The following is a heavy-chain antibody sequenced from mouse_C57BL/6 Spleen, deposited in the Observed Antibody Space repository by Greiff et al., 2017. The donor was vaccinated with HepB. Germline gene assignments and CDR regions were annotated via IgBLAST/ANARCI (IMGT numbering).Heavy chain of an antibody. Sequence: DVKLVESGGGLVKPGGSLKLSCAASGFTFSSYTMSWVRQTPEKRLEWVATISGGGGNTYYPDSVKGRFTISRDNAKNTLYLQMSSLRSEDTALYYCARQSDGYFAWFAYWGQGTLVTVSA. CDR2: ISGGGGNT. CDR1: GFTFSSYT. V-gene: IGHV5-9*01. J-gene: IGHJ3*01. D-gene: IGHD2-3*01. CDR3: ARQSDGYFAWFAY.